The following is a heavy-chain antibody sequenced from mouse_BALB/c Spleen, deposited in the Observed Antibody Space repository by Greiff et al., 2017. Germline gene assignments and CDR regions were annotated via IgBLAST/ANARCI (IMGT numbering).Heavy chain of an antibody. CDR2: ISSGGSYT. V-gene: IGHV5-6*02. Sequence: VMLVESGGDLVKPGGSLKLSCAASGFPFSSYGMSWVRQTPDKRLEWVATISSGGSYTYYPDSVKGRFTISRDNAKNTLYLQMSSLKSEDTAMYYCARRGGSNYFDYWGQGTTRTVSS. J-gene: IGHJ2*01. CDR1: GFPFSSYG. D-gene: IGHD1-1*02. CDR3: ARRGGSNYFDY.